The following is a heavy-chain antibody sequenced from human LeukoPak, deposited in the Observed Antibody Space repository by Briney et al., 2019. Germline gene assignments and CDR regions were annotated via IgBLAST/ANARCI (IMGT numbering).Heavy chain of an antibody. D-gene: IGHD2-2*01. V-gene: IGHV4-34*01. CDR1: GGSFSGYY. CDR2: INHSGST. Sequence: SETLSLTCAVYGGSFSGYYWSWIRQPPGKGLEWIGEINHSGSTNYNPSLKSRVTISVDTSKNQFSLKLSSVTAADTAVYYCARVSGDQLLTFGYWGQGTLVTVSS. J-gene: IGHJ4*02. CDR3: ARVSGDQLLTFGY.